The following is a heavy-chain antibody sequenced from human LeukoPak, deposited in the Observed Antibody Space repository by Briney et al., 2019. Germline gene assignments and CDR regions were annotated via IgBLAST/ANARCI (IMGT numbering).Heavy chain of an antibody. J-gene: IGHJ4*02. CDR3: AKLGKWELPLDY. V-gene: IGHV3-30*18. D-gene: IGHD1-26*01. CDR1: GFTFSSYG. CDR2: ISYDGSNK. Sequence: SGGSLRLSCAASGFTFSSYGMHWVRQAPGKGLEWVAVISYDGSNKYYADSVKGRFTISRGNSKNTLYLQMNSLRAEDTAVYYCAKLGKWELPLDYWGQGTLVTVSS.